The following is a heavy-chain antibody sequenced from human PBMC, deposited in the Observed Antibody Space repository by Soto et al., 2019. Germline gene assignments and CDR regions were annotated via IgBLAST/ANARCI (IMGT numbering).Heavy chain of an antibody. V-gene: IGHV4-39*01. CDR2: FYYRGTT. Sequence: ELQPLTSTVSGEYITDAYSNWVWKSRRPGTGLEWSGTFYYRGTTSQNPPLRSRITISGDTSRNQFSLNLRSVTAADSGVYYCAKLVRDEVRRSDLDHWGQATLVTVSS. D-gene: IGHD2-21*01. J-gene: IGHJ4*02. CDR3: AKLVRDEVRRSDLDH. CDR1: GEYITDAYSN.